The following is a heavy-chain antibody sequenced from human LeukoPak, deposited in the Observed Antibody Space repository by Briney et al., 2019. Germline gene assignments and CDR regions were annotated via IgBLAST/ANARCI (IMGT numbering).Heavy chain of an antibody. Sequence: SQTLLLTCAISGDSVSSNSAAWNWIRQSPSRGLEWLGRTYYRSKWYNDYAVSVKSRITINPDTSKNQFSLQLNSVTPEDTAVYYCARLDSSGWYDYYYYGMDVWGQGTTVTVSS. V-gene: IGHV6-1*01. D-gene: IGHD6-19*01. J-gene: IGHJ6*02. CDR2: TYYRSKWYN. CDR3: ARLDSSGWYDYYYYGMDV. CDR1: GDSVSSNSAA.